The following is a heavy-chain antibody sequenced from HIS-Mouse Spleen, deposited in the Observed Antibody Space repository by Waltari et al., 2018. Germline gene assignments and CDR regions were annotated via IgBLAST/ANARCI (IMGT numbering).Heavy chain of an antibody. Sequence: QVQLVESGGGVVQPGRALRLSCAASVFTARSSCFHWVRPAPGKGLEWVAVISYDGSNKYYADSVKGRFTISRDNSKNTLYLQMNSLRAEDTAVYYCAKAYSSSWTYFDYWGQGTLVTVSS. J-gene: IGHJ4*02. CDR1: VFTARSSC. V-gene: IGHV3-30*18. D-gene: IGHD6-13*01. CDR2: ISYDGSNK. CDR3: AKAYSSSWTYFDY.